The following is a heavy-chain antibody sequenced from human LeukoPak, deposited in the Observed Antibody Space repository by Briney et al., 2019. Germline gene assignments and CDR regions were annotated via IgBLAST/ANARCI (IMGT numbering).Heavy chain of an antibody. CDR3: ARAVEGGYSSSWGYYYHMDV. V-gene: IGHV4-59*01. CDR1: GGSISSFY. Sequence: SETLSLTCTVSGGSISSFYWSWIRQPPGKGLEWMGYIYYTGSTTYNPSLRGRVTISVDTSKKQFSLKMNSVTAADTAVYYCARAVEGGYSSSWGYYYHMDVWGKGTTVTVSS. D-gene: IGHD1-26*01. J-gene: IGHJ6*03. CDR2: IYYTGST.